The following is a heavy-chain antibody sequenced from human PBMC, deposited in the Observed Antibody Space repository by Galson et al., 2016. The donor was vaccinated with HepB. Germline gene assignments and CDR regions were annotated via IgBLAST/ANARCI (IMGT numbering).Heavy chain of an antibody. CDR3: ARDLICGANCRGFGI. CDR1: GYNFASSW. J-gene: IGHJ3*02. V-gene: IGHV5-51*01. CDR2: VYAATSEA. D-gene: IGHD4/OR15-4a*01. Sequence: QSGAEVKKPGESLEISCKASGYNFASSWIGWVRQMPGTGLEFVGFVYAATSEARYGPSFQCHVTISADKSISTAYLQWSSLRASDTAMYYCARDLICGANCRGFGIWGQGTMVTVSS.